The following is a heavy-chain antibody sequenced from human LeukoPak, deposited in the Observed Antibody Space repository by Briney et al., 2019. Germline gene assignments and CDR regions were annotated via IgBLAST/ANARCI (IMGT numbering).Heavy chain of an antibody. CDR2: IIPIFGTA. D-gene: IGHD2-2*01. J-gene: IGHJ5*02. CDR1: GGTFSSYA. V-gene: IGHV1-69*05. Sequence: SVKVSCKASGGTFSSYAISWVRQAPGQGLEWMGGIIPIFGTANYAQKFQGRVTITMDESTSTAYMELSSLRSEDTAVYYCAIGGLMDCSSTSCYRNWFDPWGQGTLVTVSS. CDR3: AIGGLMDCSSTSCYRNWFDP.